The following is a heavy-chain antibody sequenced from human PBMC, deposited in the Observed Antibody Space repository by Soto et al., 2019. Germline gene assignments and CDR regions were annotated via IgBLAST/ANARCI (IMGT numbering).Heavy chain of an antibody. CDR1: GFSFTDYY. CDR3: ATVFSYGESALDY. J-gene: IGHJ4*02. Sequence: EVQLIQSGAEVKRPGASVKLSCKVSGFSFTDYYLHWVQQAPGKWLEWMGLLDPGDGEIAYAEKSQGRAPTIGDRSTDILSLQVYGLTHDDTALYYCATVFSYGESALDYWGQGTRVTVSS. V-gene: IGHV1-69-2*01. D-gene: IGHD3-10*01. CDR2: LDPGDGEI.